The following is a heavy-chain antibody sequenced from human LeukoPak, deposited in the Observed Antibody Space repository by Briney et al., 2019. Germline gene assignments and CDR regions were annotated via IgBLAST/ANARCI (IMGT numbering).Heavy chain of an antibody. CDR2: INSGGTT. CDR1: GFNVSSTY. Sequence: PGGSLRLSCVASGFNVSSTYMNWVRQAPGKGLEWVSLINSGGTTYYADSVKGRFTISRDNSKNTLYLHMNSLRVEDTAVYYCARDHQPAFDIWGQGTMVTVSS. J-gene: IGHJ3*02. V-gene: IGHV3-66*01. CDR3: ARDHQPAFDI.